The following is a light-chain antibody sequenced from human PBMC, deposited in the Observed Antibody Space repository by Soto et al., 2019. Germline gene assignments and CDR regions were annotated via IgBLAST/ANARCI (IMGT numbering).Light chain of an antibody. Sequence: EIQITQSPSALSASVGDRVTITCRASQSISDYLAWYQQKPGKAPRLLIYRASTLQGGVPSRFSGSGSGTEFTLTISSLQPDDFATYYCQQYNSYRTFGQGTKVDIK. V-gene: IGKV1-5*03. CDR3: QQYNSYRT. CDR1: QSISDY. J-gene: IGKJ1*01. CDR2: RAS.